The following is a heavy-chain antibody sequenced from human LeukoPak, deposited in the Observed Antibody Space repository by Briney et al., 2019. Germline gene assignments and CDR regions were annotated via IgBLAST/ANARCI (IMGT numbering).Heavy chain of an antibody. D-gene: IGHD1-26*01. CDR2: TNPNTGAT. J-gene: IGHJ6*02. V-gene: IGHV1-2*02. Sequence: AAVKVSCKASGYTFINYYIHWVRQAPGQGLEWMGCTNPNTGATHYAQRFQGRVTVTRDTSILTAYMDLSGLTFDDRAVYYCAREFVGYHLDVWGQGTTVTVSS. CDR3: AREFVGYHLDV. CDR1: GYTFINYY.